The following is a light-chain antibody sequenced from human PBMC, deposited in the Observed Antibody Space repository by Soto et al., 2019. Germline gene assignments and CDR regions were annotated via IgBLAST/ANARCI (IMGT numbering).Light chain of an antibody. CDR1: QSVSSSY. CDR3: QQYGSSPRT. V-gene: IGKV3-20*01. J-gene: IGKJ2*01. CDR2: GAS. Sequence: ELVLTQSPGTLSLSPGERATLSCRASQSVSSSYLAWYQQKPGQAPRLLIYGASSRATGIPDRFSGSGSGTDFTLTISRLEPEYFAVYYCQQYGSSPRTCGQGTKLEIK.